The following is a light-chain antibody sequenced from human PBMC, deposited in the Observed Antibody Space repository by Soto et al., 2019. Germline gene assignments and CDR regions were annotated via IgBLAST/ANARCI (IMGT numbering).Light chain of an antibody. CDR3: QQLNSYPFS. V-gene: IGKV1-9*01. Sequence: IQLTQSPSSLSASVGDRVNVTCRASQGISSYLAWYQQKPGKAPKLLSYAASTLQSGVPSRFSGSGSGTDFTLTSSSLQPEDFATYYCQQLNSYPFSFGPGTKVDIK. CDR1: QGISSY. J-gene: IGKJ3*01. CDR2: AAS.